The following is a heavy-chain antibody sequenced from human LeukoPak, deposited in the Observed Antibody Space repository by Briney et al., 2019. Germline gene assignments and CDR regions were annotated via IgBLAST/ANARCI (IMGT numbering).Heavy chain of an antibody. CDR2: MNPNSGNT. D-gene: IGHD3-3*01. CDR3: ARALRFLRWFDP. CDR1: GYTFTSYD. V-gene: IGHV1-8*03. Sequence: PSASVTVSCKASGYTFTSYDINWVRQATGQGLEWMGWMNPNSGNTGYAQKFQGRVTITRNTSISTAYMELSSLRSEDTAVYYCARALRFLRWFDPWGQGTLVTVSS. J-gene: IGHJ5*02.